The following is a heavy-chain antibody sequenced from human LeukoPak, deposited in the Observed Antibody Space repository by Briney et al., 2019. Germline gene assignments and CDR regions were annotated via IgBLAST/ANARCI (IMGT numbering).Heavy chain of an antibody. V-gene: IGHV3-66*01. J-gene: IGHJ6*03. D-gene: IGHD7-27*01. CDR3: ARDPTGDRYYYYYMDV. CDR1: GFTVSSNY. Sequence: QTGGSLRLSCAASGFTVSSNYMSWVRQAPGKGLEWVSVIYSGGSTYYADSVKGRFTISRDNSKNTLYLQMNSLRAEDTAVYYCARDPTGDRYYYYYMDVWGKGTTVTVSS. CDR2: IYSGGST.